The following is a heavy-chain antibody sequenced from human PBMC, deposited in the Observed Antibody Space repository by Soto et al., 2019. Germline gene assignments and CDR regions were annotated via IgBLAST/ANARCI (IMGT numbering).Heavy chain of an antibody. Sequence: QVQLVQSGAEVKKPGSSVKVSCKASGGTFSSYSVSWVRQAPGQGLEWLGRIIPLLGRTDYAQKLHGRVTFTADEPTSTAYMELSSLRSEDTAVYYCAFGDDFDYWGQGTLVTVSS. J-gene: IGHJ4*02. V-gene: IGHV1-69*02. D-gene: IGHD3-10*01. CDR3: AFGDDFDY. CDR2: IIPLLGRT. CDR1: GGTFSSYS.